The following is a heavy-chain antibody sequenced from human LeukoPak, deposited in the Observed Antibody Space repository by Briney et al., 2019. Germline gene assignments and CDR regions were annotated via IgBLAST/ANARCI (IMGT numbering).Heavy chain of an antibody. D-gene: IGHD1-7*01. CDR3: AREYVGTTLYFDY. J-gene: IGHJ4*02. CDR1: GGSISSSSYY. V-gene: IGHV4-61*01. Sequence: PSETLSLTCTASGGSISSSSYYWGWIRQPPGKGLEWIGYFYYGGSTKYNPSLKSRVTISGDTSKNQFSLKVSSVTAADTAVYYCAREYVGTTLYFDYWGQGTLVTVSS. CDR2: FYYGGST.